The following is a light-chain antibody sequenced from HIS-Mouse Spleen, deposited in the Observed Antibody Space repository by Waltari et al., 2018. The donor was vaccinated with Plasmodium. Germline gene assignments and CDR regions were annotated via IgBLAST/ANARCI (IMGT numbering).Light chain of an antibody. V-gene: IGLV2-23*03. J-gene: IGLJ3*02. CDR3: CSYAGSSTFV. CDR1: RSDVGSSTL. CDR2: EGS. Sequence: QSALTQPASVSGSPGQSITISCPGTRSDVGSSTLVSWYQQHTGKAPKLMIYEGSKRPEGVSNRFSGSKSGNTASLTISGLQAEDEADYYCCSYAGSSTFVFGGGTKLTVL.